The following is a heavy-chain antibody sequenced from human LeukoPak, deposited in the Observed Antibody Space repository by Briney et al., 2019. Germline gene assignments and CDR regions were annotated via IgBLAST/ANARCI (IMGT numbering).Heavy chain of an antibody. V-gene: IGHV3-23*01. Sequence: GGSLRLSCAASGFTFSSYAMSWVRQAPGKGLEWVSTINGGGVNTHYADSVGGRFTISRDNSKNTLFLQMNCLRGEDTAVYYCAKDLYSNYGPADYWGQGNLVTVSS. CDR2: INGGGVNT. J-gene: IGHJ4*02. D-gene: IGHD4-11*01. CDR1: GFTFSSYA. CDR3: AKDLYSNYGPADY.